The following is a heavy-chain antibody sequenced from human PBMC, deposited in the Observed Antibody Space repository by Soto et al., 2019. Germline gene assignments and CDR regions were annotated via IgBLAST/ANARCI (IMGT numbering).Heavy chain of an antibody. CDR1: GGTFSSYA. Sequence: SVKVSCKASGGTFSSYAISWVRQAPGQGLEWMGGIIPIFGTANYAQKFQGRVTITADESTSTAYMELSSLRSEDTAVYYCASGYCGGVCYHDFWGQGTLVTVSS. J-gene: IGHJ4*02. CDR2: IIPIFGTA. V-gene: IGHV1-69*13. D-gene: IGHD2-21*01. CDR3: ASGYCGGVCYHDF.